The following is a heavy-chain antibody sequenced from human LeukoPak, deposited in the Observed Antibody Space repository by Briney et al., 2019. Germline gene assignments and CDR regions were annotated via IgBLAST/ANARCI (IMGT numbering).Heavy chain of an antibody. CDR3: ARGYYYGSETYWHTNWFDP. D-gene: IGHD3-10*01. CDR2: IIPMFGTA. V-gene: IGHV1-69*05. Sequence: SVKVSCKASGGTFSNYVISWVRQAPGQGLEWMGGIIPMFGTANYAQKFQGRVTITTDQSTSTGYMEMSSLRSEDTAVYYCARGYYYGSETYWHTNWFDPWGQGTPVTVSS. CDR1: GGTFSNYV. J-gene: IGHJ5*02.